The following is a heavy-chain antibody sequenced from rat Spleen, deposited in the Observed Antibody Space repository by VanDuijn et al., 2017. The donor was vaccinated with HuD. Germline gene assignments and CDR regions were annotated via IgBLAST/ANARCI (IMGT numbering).Heavy chain of an antibody. J-gene: IGHJ1*01. CDR3: ASLSTGIPLDYWYFDF. Sequence: QVQLKESGPGLVQPSQTLSLTCTVSGFSLSSHGVIWVRQPPQKGLEWMGVMWSDGDTAYNSGIKSRLSISRDISESQVFLKMSSRQTEDTATYYCASLSTGIPLDYWYFDFWGPGTMVTVSS. CDR1: GFSLSSHG. V-gene: IGHV2-32*01. CDR2: MWSDGDT. D-gene: IGHD1-4*01.